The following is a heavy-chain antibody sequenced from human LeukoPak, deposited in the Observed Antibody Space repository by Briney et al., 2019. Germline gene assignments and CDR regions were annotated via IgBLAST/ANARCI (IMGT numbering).Heavy chain of an antibody. Sequence: GGSLRLSCAASGFTFSSYAMSWVRQAPGEGLEWVSAISGSGGSTYYADSVKGRFTLSRDNCKNTLYLQMNSLRAEDTAVYYCAKDPFVYDFWSGYTKPRYYFDYWGQGTLVTVSS. V-gene: IGHV3-23*01. CDR3: AKDPFVYDFWSGYTKPRYYFDY. CDR2: ISGSGGST. CDR1: GFTFSSYA. D-gene: IGHD3-3*01. J-gene: IGHJ4*02.